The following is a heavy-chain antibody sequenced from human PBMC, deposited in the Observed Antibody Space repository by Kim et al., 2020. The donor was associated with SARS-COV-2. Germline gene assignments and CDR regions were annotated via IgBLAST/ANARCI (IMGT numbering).Heavy chain of an antibody. D-gene: IGHD1-1*01. CDR3: ARRNDGGNFDY. Sequence: KRYSPSLKSRLTITKDTSKNQVVLTMTNMDPVDTATYYCARRNDGGNFDYWGQGTLVTVSS. CDR2: K. V-gene: IGHV2-5*01. J-gene: IGHJ4*02.